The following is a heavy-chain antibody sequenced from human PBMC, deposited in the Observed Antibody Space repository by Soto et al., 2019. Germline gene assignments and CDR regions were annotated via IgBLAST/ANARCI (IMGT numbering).Heavy chain of an antibody. J-gene: IGHJ4*02. V-gene: IGHV3-7*03. D-gene: IGHD2-2*02. Sequence: PGGSLRLSCAASGFTFSSYWMSWVRQAPGKGLEWVANIKQDGSEKYYVDSVKGRFTISRDNAKNSLYLQMNSLRAEDTAVHYCARGLGYCSSTSCYIWFDYWGQGTLVTVSS. CDR2: IKQDGSEK. CDR1: GFTFSSYW. CDR3: ARGLGYCSSTSCYIWFDY.